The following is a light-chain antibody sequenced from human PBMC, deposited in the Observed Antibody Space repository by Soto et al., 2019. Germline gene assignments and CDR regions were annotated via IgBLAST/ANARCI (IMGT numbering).Light chain of an antibody. V-gene: IGLV1-44*01. J-gene: IGLJ2*01. CDR1: SSNIGSNT. CDR3: AAWDDSLNVVV. CDR2: SNN. Sequence: QSVLTQPPSASGTPGQRVTISCSGSSSNIGSNTVNWYQQLPGTAPKHLIYSNNQRPPGVPDRFSGSKSATSASLAISGLQSEEEADYYCAAWDDSLNVVVFGGGTKLTVL.